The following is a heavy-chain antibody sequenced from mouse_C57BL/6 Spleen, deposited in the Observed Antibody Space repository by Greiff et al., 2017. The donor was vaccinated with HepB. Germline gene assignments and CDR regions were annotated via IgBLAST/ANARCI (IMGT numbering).Heavy chain of an antibody. V-gene: IGHV1-26*01. J-gene: IGHJ4*01. CDR2: INPNNGGT. Sequence: EVQLQQSGPELVKPGASVKISCKASGYTFTDYYMNWVKQSHGKSLEWIGDINPNNGGTSYNQKFKGKATLTVDKSSSTAYMELRSLTSEDSAVYYCARGRLRRAMDYWGQGTSVTVSS. CDR3: ARGRLRRAMDY. D-gene: IGHD2-2*01. CDR1: GYTFTDYY.